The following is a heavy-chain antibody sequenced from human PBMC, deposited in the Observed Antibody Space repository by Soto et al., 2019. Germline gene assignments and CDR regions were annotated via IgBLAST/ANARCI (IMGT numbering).Heavy chain of an antibody. Sequence: QVQLVQSGAEVKKPGSSVKVSCKASGGTFSSYTISWVRQAPGQGLEWMGRIIPILGIANYAQKFQGRVTITADKSTSTDYMELSSLRSEDTAVYYCARDPDYYDILTGYSPYFDYWGQGTLVTVSS. J-gene: IGHJ4*02. V-gene: IGHV1-69*08. D-gene: IGHD3-9*01. CDR1: GGTFSSYT. CDR3: ARDPDYYDILTGYSPYFDY. CDR2: IIPILGIA.